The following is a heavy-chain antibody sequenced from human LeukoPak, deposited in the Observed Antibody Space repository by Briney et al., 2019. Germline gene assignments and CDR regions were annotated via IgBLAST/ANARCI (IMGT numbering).Heavy chain of an antibody. J-gene: IGHJ3*02. CDR2: MNPNSGNT. CDR1: GYTFTSYG. CDR3: ARGLYYYDSSGYSDAFDI. V-gene: IGHV1-8*03. Sequence: ASVKVSCKASGYTFTSYGISWVRQAPGQGLEWMGWMNPNSGNTGYAQKFQGRVTITRNTSISTAYMELSSLRSEDTAVYYCARGLYYYDSSGYSDAFDIWGQGTMVTVSS. D-gene: IGHD3-22*01.